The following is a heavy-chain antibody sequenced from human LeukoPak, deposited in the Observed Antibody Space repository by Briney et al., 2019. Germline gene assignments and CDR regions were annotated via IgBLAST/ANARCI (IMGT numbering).Heavy chain of an antibody. CDR3: ARHANDGDYPLDY. CDR2: IYYSGSP. V-gene: IGHV4-59*08. Sequence: PSETLSLTCTVSGGSISGYYWSWFRQPPGKGLEGIGYIYYSGSPNYNPSLKSRVTLSVDTSKNQFSLKLSSVTAADTAVYYCARHANDGDYPLDYWGQGTLVTVSS. J-gene: IGHJ4*02. D-gene: IGHD4-17*01. CDR1: GGSISGYY.